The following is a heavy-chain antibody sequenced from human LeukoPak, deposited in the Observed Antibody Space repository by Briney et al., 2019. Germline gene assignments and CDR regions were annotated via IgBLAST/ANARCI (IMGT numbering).Heavy chain of an antibody. CDR1: GFTFSDHY. V-gene: IGHV3-72*01. CDR3: ARAVNDNSGGHYYFDY. J-gene: IGHJ4*02. Sequence: PGGSLRLSCAGSGFTFSDHYIDWVRRAPGKGLEWVGRSRNRANSYTTEYAASVKSRFTISRDDSETSLYLQMNSLKTEDTAVYYCARAVNDNSGGHYYFDYWGQGTLVTVSS. CDR2: SRNRANSYTT. D-gene: IGHD2-15*01.